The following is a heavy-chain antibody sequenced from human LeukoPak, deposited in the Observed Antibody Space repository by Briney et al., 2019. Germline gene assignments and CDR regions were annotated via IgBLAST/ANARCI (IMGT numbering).Heavy chain of an antibody. CDR3: ARTTFDSSGYSDY. D-gene: IGHD3-22*01. J-gene: IGHJ4*02. CDR2: TNQDGSEK. Sequence: GGSLRLSCAASGFTFSSHWMSWVRQAPGKGLEWVANTNQDGSEKYYVDSVKGRFIISRDNAKNSLYFQMNSLRAEDTAVYYCARTTFDSSGYSDYWGQGTLVTVSS. CDR1: GFTFSSHW. V-gene: IGHV3-7*03.